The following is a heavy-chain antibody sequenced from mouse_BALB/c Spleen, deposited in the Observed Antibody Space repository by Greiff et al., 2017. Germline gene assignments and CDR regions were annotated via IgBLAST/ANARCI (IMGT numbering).Heavy chain of an antibody. CDR1: GFTFSDYY. CDR3: ARGGYLYYFDY. V-gene: IGHV5-4*02. CDR2: ISDGGSYT. Sequence: DVQLVESGGGLVKPGGSLKLSCAASGFTFSDYYMYWVRQTPEKRLEWVATISDGGSYTYYPDSVKGRFTISRDNAKNNLYLQMSSLKSEDTAMYYCARGGYLYYFDYWGQGTTLTVSS. J-gene: IGHJ2*01. D-gene: IGHD3-1*01.